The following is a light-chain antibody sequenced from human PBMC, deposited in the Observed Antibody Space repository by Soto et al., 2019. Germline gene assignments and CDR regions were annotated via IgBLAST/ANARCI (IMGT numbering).Light chain of an antibody. CDR1: SSDVGGYNY. CDR2: EVS. J-gene: IGLJ1*01. Sequence: QSVLTQPASVSGSPGQLITISCTGTSSDVGGYNYVSWYQQHPGKAPKLMIYEVSNRPSGVSNRFSGSKSGNTASLTISGLQAEDEADYYCSSYTSSSTVFGTGTKVTVL. V-gene: IGLV2-14*01. CDR3: SSYTSSSTV.